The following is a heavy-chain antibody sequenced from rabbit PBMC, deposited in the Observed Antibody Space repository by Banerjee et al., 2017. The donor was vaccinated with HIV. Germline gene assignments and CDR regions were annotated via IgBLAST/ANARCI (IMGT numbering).Heavy chain of an antibody. J-gene: IGHJ6*01. D-gene: IGHD7-1*01. CDR3: ARGYTAGDCWYYGMDL. V-gene: IGHV1S45*01. Sequence: QEQLVEYGGDLVQPEGSLTLTCKASGFDLSSSYWICWVRQAPGKGLEWIACIGTTTGNTSYASWAKGRFTISKTSSTTVTLQMTSLTAADTATYFCARGYTAGDCWYYGMDLWGPGTLVTVS. CDR1: GFDLSSSYW. CDR2: IGTTTGNT.